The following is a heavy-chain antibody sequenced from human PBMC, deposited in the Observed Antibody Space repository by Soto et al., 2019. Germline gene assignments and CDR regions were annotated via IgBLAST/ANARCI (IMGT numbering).Heavy chain of an antibody. Sequence: PGGSLRLSCVASGFTFSSYSMQWVRQAPGKGLEWVAVVSHDGQTTYYGNSVKGRSTISRDNSKSTLFLHMNRLTAEDTATYYCARYDSGGFSVYWGQGTLVTVSS. D-gene: IGHD3-22*01. CDR2: VSHDGQTT. CDR3: ARYDSGGFSVY. V-gene: IGHV3-30*04. J-gene: IGHJ4*02. CDR1: GFTFSSYS.